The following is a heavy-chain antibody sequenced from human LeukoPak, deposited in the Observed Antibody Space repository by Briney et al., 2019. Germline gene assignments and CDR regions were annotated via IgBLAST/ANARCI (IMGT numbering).Heavy chain of an antibody. CDR2: IGIGGGDT. V-gene: IGHV3-23*01. Sequence: GGSLRLSCAASGFFFSTYALSWVRQAPGKGLEWVSTIGIGGGDTYYADSVKGRFTISRDNSKSTLYLQMNSLTIEDISIYYCAILGPSAAGTWGQGTLVTVSS. CDR1: GFFFSTYA. J-gene: IGHJ5*02. CDR3: AILGPSAAGT. D-gene: IGHD6-13*01.